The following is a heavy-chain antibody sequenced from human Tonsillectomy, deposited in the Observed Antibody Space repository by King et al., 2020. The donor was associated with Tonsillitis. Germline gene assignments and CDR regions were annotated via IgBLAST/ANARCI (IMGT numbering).Heavy chain of an antibody. CDR1: GFIFTDYA. CDR2: SVIYSGHSRT. J-gene: IGHJ5*02. CDR3: AKAESLFPDWFDR. V-gene: IGHV3-23*03. Sequence: VQLVESGGGLVQPGGSLRLSCEASGFIFTDYAMSWVRQAPGKGLEWVSSVIYSGHSRTYYADSVKGRFTNSRNNSKNTQYLQMTSLRPEDTAVYYCAKAESLFPDWFDRWGQGTLVTVSS. D-gene: IGHD1-14*01.